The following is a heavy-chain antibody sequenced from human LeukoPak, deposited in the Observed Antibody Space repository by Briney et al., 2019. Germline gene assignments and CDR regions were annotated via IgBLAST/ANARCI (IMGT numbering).Heavy chain of an antibody. CDR3: ARGIHSSSWYLGLHISSYYYYMDV. CDR2: INHSGST. V-gene: IGHV4-34*01. Sequence: PSETLSLTCAVYGGSFSGYYWSWIRQPPGKGLEWIGEINHSGSTNYNPSLKSRVTISVDTSKNQFSLKPSSVTAADTAVYYCARGIHSSSWYLGLHISSYYYYMDVWGKGTTVTVSS. CDR1: GGSFSGYY. J-gene: IGHJ6*03. D-gene: IGHD6-13*01.